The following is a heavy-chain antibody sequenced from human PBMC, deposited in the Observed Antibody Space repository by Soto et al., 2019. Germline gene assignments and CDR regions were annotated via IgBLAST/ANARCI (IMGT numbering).Heavy chain of an antibody. J-gene: IGHJ6*02. CDR2: IIPIFGTA. Sequence: GASVKVSCKASGGTFSSYAISWVRQAPGQGLEWMGGIIPIFGTANYAQKFQGRVTITADESTSTAYMELSSLRSEDTAVYYCARDRVGYCSGGSCYSHYYYGMDVWRQRTTVTVPS. D-gene: IGHD2-15*01. V-gene: IGHV1-69*13. CDR3: ARDRVGYCSGGSCYSHYYYGMDV. CDR1: GGTFSSYA.